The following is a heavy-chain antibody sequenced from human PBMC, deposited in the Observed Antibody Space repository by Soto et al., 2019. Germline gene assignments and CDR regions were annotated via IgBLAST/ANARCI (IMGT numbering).Heavy chain of an antibody. D-gene: IGHD3-16*01. V-gene: IGHV4-39*01. CDR3: ARNRRAQGGTSYYYYYGMDV. CDR2: IYYSGST. Sequence: PSETLSLTCTVSGGSISSSSYYWGWIRQPPGKGLEWIGSIYYSGSTYYNPSLKSRVTISVDTSKNQFSLKLSSVTAADTAVYYCARNRRAQGGTSYYYYYGMDVWGQGTTVTVSS. CDR1: GGSISSSSYY. J-gene: IGHJ6*02.